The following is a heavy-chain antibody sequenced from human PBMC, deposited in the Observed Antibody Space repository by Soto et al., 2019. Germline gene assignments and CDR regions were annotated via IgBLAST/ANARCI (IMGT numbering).Heavy chain of an antibody. D-gene: IGHD6-13*01. CDR1: GFTFSGFD. V-gene: IGHV3-13*01. CDR2: IGTAGDT. J-gene: IGHJ4*02. Sequence: GWSLRLSCEASGFTFSGFDMHWVRQPTGKGLEWVSSIGTAGDTYYAVSVKGRFTISRDNAKNSLSLQMNSLRAGDMAVYFCAKSQEIGTHFFDYGGQGTQVTVSS. CDR3: AKSQEIGTHFFDY.